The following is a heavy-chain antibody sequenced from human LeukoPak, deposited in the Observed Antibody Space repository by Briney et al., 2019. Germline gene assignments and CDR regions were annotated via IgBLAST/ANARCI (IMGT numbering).Heavy chain of an antibody. D-gene: IGHD6-6*01. CDR2: IKQDGREK. Sequence: QTGGSLRLSCAASGFTFSSYWMSWFRQAPGKGLEWVANIKQDGREKYYVDSVKGRFTISRDNAKNSLYLQMNSLRAEDTAVYYCARMYSSSFFDYWGQGTLVTVSS. CDR1: GFTFSSYW. V-gene: IGHV3-7*01. CDR3: ARMYSSSFFDY. J-gene: IGHJ4*02.